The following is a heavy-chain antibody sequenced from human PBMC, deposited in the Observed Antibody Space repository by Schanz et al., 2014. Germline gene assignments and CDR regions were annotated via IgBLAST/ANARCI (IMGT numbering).Heavy chain of an antibody. CDR3: ARFLARYQYYGVDV. CDR1: GFTFRNYG. CDR2: ISDSGDST. V-gene: IGHV3-48*04. J-gene: IGHJ6*02. D-gene: IGHD3-3*01. Sequence: VQLVESGGGVVQPGRSLRLSCAASGFTFRNYGMSWVRQAPGQGLEWVSDISDSGDSTHYADSVKGRFSISRDNGETSVYLQINSLRVEDTAVYYCARFLARYQYYGVDVWGQGTTVIVSS.